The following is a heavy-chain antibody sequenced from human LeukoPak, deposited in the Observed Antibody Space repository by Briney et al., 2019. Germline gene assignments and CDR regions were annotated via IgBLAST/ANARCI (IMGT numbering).Heavy chain of an antibody. CDR1: GGSISSSSYY. CDR2: IYYSGST. CDR3: AREAYVEMATITDFDY. J-gene: IGHJ4*02. Sequence: PSETLSLTCTVSGGSISSSSYYWGWIRQPPGKGLEWIGSIYYSGSTYYNPSLKSRVTISVDTSKNQFSLKLSSVTAADTAVYYCAREAYVEMATITDFDYWGQGTLVTVSS. V-gene: IGHV4-39*07. D-gene: IGHD5-24*01.